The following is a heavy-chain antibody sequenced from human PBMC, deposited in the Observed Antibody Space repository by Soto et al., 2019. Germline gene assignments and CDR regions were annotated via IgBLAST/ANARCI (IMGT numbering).Heavy chain of an antibody. D-gene: IGHD3-3*01. CDR3: ARARRLVFGLDV. CDR2: SHHSGNT. J-gene: IGHJ6*02. CDR1: GVSISSHDW. Sequence: SETLSLTCAVSGVSISSHDWWTWVRQPPGKGLEWIGESHHSGNTNYNSSLKSRVTISVDTSKNQLSLKLSSVTAADTAVYYCARARRLVFGLDVWGQGTTVTVSS. V-gene: IGHV4-4*02.